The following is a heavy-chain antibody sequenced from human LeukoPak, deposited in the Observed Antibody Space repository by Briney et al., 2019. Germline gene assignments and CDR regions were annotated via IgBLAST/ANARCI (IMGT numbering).Heavy chain of an antibody. CDR3: ARSSVTTSLRDY. V-gene: IGHV1-46*01. J-gene: IGHJ4*02. CDR2: INPSGGST. Sequence: GSSVKVSCKASGGTFSNYAISWVRQAPGQGLEWMGIINPSGGSTSYAQKFQGRVTMTRDMSTSTVYMELSSLRSEDTAVYYCARSSVTTSLRDYWGQGTLVTVSS. CDR1: GGTFSNYA. D-gene: IGHD4-17*01.